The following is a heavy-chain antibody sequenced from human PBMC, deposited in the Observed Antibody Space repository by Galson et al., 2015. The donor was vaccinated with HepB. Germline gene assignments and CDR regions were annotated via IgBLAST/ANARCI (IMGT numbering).Heavy chain of an antibody. CDR3: ARNRYSNDWFDP. J-gene: IGHJ5*02. D-gene: IGHD6-13*01. CDR2: ISSSGSTI. Sequence: SLRLSCAASGFTFSDYHMSWIRQAPGKGLEWVSYISSSGSTIYYADSVKGRFTISRDNAKNSLYLQMNSLRAEDTAVYYCARNRYSNDWFDPWGQGTLVTVSS. V-gene: IGHV3-11*01. CDR1: GFTFSDYH.